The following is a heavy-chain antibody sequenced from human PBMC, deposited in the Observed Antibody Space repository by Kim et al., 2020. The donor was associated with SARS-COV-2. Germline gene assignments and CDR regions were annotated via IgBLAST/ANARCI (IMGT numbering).Heavy chain of an antibody. CDR3: ARNVTYYDFWSGLDY. V-gene: IGHV3-48*02. Sequence: DSVKGRFTISRDNAKNSLYLQMNSLRDEDTAVYYCARNVTYYDFWSGLDYWGQGTLVTVSS. D-gene: IGHD3-3*01. J-gene: IGHJ4*02.